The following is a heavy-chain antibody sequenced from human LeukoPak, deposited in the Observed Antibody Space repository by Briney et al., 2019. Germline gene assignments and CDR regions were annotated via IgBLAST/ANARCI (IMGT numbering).Heavy chain of an antibody. V-gene: IGHV4-34*01. CDR2: INHSGST. D-gene: IGHD3-10*01. CDR3: ARISMVRGVIWGLVDY. CDR1: GGSFSGYY. J-gene: IGHJ4*02. Sequence: SETLSPTCAVYGGSFSGYYWSWIRQPPGKGLEWIGEINHSGSTNYNPSLKSRVTISVDTSKNQFPLKLSSVTAADTAVYYCARISMVRGVIWGLVDYWGQGTLVTVSS.